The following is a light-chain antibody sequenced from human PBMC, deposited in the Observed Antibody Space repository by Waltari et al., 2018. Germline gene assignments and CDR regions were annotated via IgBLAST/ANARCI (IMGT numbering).Light chain of an antibody. V-gene: IGLV1-40*01. CDR3: QSFDSNVRGGVV. CDR1: SSNIGAGHD. Sequence: QSILTQPTSVSGAPGQRVTISCTGSSSNIGAGHDVHWYQAFPGTAPKLLIYGTNNRPSGFPDRFPGSKSGSSASLAINGLQAEDEADYYCQSFDSNVRGGVVFGGGTKVTVL. J-gene: IGLJ3*02. CDR2: GTN.